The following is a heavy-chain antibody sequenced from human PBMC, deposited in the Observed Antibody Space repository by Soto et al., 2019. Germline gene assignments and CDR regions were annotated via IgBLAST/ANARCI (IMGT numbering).Heavy chain of an antibody. CDR2: IYSDGTT. Sequence: SETLSLTCIVSGGSISCYYWSWIRQPAGKELEWIGRIYSDGTTNYNPSLKGRGTMSVDTSKKQISLKLTSVTAADTAMYYCARDRGYRSGSFGSWGQGVLVTVS. CDR3: ARDRGYRSGSFGS. D-gene: IGHD5-18*01. J-gene: IGHJ5*02. V-gene: IGHV4-4*07. CDR1: GGSISCYY.